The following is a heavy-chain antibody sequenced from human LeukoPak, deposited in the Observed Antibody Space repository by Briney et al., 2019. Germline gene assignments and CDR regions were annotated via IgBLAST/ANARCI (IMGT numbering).Heavy chain of an antibody. Sequence: GPSLRLSFSASGFTFSSYAMGSVRQAPGKGLEWVSSISGSGGSTYYADSVKGRFTISRDNSKNTLYLQMNSLRAEDTAVYYCAKLVWSQYYYYYGMDVWGQGTTVTASS. D-gene: IGHD3-3*01. CDR2: ISGSGGST. V-gene: IGHV3-23*01. J-gene: IGHJ6*02. CDR1: GFTFSSYA. CDR3: AKLVWSQYYYYYGMDV.